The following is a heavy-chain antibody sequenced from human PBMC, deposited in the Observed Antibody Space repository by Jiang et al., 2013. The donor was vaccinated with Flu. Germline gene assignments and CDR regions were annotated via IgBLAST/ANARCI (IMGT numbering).Heavy chain of an antibody. CDR3: ARDEWYSDSSGADTFDI. J-gene: IGHJ3*02. CDR2: ISSSSSYI. D-gene: IGHD3-22*01. V-gene: IGHV3-21*01. Sequence: SISSSSSYIYYADSVKGRFTISRDNAKNSLYLQMNNLRAEDTAVYYCARDEWYSDSSGADTFDIWGQGTMVTVSS.